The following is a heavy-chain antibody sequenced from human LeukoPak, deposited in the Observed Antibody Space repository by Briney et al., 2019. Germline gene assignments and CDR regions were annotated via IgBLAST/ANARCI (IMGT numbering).Heavy chain of an antibody. V-gene: IGHV1-24*01. Sequence: ASVKVSCKVSGYTLTELSMHWVRQAPGKGLEWMGGFDPEDGETIYAQKFQGRVTMTEDTSTDTAYMELSSLRSEDTAVYYCATTTRYDDYPSYYFDYWGQGTLVTVSS. CDR1: GYTLTELS. D-gene: IGHD4-17*01. CDR2: FDPEDGET. CDR3: ATTTRYDDYPSYYFDY. J-gene: IGHJ4*02.